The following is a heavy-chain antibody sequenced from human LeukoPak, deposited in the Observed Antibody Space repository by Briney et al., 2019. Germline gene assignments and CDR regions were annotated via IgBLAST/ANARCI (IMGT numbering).Heavy chain of an antibody. V-gene: IGHV1-46*01. CDR3: ARAGTTINWFDP. D-gene: IGHD4-17*01. Sequence: GASVKVSCKASGYTFTSYYMHWVRQAPGQGLEWMGIINPSCGSTSYAQKFQGRVTMTTDTSTSTAYMELRSLRSDDTAVYYCARAGTTINWFDPWGQGTAVTVSS. CDR1: GYTFTSYY. CDR2: INPSCGST. J-gene: IGHJ5*02.